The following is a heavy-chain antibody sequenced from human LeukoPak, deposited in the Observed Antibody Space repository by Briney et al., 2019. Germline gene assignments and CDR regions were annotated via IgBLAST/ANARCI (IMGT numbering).Heavy chain of an antibody. CDR2: IKQDGSEK. CDR3: ARHDQVVVVVAATISFDY. D-gene: IGHD2-15*01. J-gene: IGHJ4*02. Sequence: GGSLRLSCAASGFTFSSYWMSWVRQAPGKGLEWVANIKQDGSEKYYVDSVKGRFTISRDNAKNSLYLQMNRLRAEDTAVYYCARHDQVVVVVAATISFDYWGQGTLVTVSS. CDR1: GFTFSSYW. V-gene: IGHV3-7*01.